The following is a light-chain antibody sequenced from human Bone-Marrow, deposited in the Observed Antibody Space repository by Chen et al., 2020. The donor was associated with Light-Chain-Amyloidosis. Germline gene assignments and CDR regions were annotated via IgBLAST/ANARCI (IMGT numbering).Light chain of an antibody. V-gene: IGLV3-21*02. CDR3: QVWDRSSDRPV. CDR2: DDS. Sequence: SYVLTQPSSVSVAPGQTATIACGGNNIGSTSVHWYQQTPGQAPLLVGYDDSDRPSGIPERLPGSNSGNTATLTISRVEAGDEADYYCQVWDRSSDRPVFGGGTKLTVL. J-gene: IGLJ3*02. CDR1: NIGSTS.